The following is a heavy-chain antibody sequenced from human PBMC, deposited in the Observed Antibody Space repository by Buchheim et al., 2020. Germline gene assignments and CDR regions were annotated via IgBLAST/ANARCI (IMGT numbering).Heavy chain of an antibody. CDR3: ARVSGSGWQ. V-gene: IGHV3-23*01. J-gene: IGHJ4*02. CDR2: INDSGDKT. CDR1: GFTFSNYA. D-gene: IGHD6-19*01. Sequence: EVQLLESGGDLVQPGGSLRLSCAASGFTFSNYAMTWVRQAPGKGLEWVSTINDSGDKTYYADSVKGRFTISRDNAKNSLYLQMNSLRAEDTAVYYCARVSGSGWQWGQGTL.